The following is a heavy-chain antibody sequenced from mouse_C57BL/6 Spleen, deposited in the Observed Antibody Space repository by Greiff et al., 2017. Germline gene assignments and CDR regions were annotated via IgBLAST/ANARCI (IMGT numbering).Heavy chain of an antibody. D-gene: IGHD1-1*01. Sequence: EVQLQQSGPELVKPGASVKISCKASGYTFTDYYMNWVKQSHGKSLEWIGDINPNNGGTSYNQKFKGKATLTVDKSSSTAYMELSSLTSEDSAVYYSARCYCGSSYRGGYFDYWGQGTTLTVSS. CDR1: GYTFTDYY. J-gene: IGHJ2*01. CDR3: ARCYCGSSYRGGYFDY. CDR2: INPNNGGT. V-gene: IGHV1-26*01.